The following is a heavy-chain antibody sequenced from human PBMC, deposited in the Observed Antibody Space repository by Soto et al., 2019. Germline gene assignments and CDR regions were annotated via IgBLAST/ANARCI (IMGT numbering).Heavy chain of an antibody. CDR2: IKSKTDGGTT. J-gene: IGHJ5*02. Sequence: EVQLVESGGGLVKPGGSLRLSCAASGFTFSNAWMNWVRQAPGKVLEWVGRIKSKTDGGTTDYAAPVKGRFTISRDDLKNTLYLQMKSLKNEDTAVYYCTTDPEWGSRPTWSGGSCPPKHNWFDPWGQGTLVTVSS. V-gene: IGHV3-15*07. CDR1: GFTFSNAW. D-gene: IGHD2-15*01. CDR3: TTDPEWGSRPTWSGGSCPPKHNWFDP.